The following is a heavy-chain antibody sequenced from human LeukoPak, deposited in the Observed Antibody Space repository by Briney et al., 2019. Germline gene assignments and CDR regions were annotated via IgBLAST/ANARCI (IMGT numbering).Heavy chain of an antibody. CDR2: ISGSGGST. CDR3: AKAPGGAAAGLPRYWYFDL. V-gene: IGHV3-23*01. D-gene: IGHD6-13*01. J-gene: IGHJ2*01. Sequence: GGSLRLSCAASGFTFSSYAMSWVRQAPGKGLEWVSAISGSGGSTYYADSVKGRFTISRDNSKNTLYLQMNSLRAEDTAVYYCAKAPGGAAAGLPRYWYFDLWGRGTLVTVSS. CDR1: GFTFSSYA.